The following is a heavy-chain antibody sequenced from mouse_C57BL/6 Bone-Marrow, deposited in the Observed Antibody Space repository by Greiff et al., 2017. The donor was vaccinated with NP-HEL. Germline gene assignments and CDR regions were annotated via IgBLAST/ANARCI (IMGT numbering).Heavy chain of an antibody. CDR1: GYTFTSYW. CDR2: IDPSDSYT. V-gene: IGHV1-69*01. CDR3: ARWDYYGSNFDV. Sequence: VQLQQPGAELVMPGASVKLSCKASGYTFTSYWMHWVKQRPGPGLEWIGEIDPSDSYTNYNQKFKGKSTLTVDKSSSTAYMQLSSLTSEDSAVYYCARWDYYGSNFDVWGTGTTVTVSS. D-gene: IGHD1-1*01. J-gene: IGHJ1*03.